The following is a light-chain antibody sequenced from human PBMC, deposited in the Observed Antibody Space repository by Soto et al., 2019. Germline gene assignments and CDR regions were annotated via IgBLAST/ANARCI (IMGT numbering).Light chain of an antibody. CDR1: ESVDSH. CDR3: QQRSNWQGAT. Sequence: ERVMTQSPATLSVSPGERVTLSCRASESVDSHLAWYQQKAGQAPRLLIYDTSIRATGIPARFSGSGSGTDFTLTISSLEPEDFAVYYCQQRSNWQGATFGGGTKVEIK. V-gene: IGKV3D-11*02. J-gene: IGKJ4*01. CDR2: DTS.